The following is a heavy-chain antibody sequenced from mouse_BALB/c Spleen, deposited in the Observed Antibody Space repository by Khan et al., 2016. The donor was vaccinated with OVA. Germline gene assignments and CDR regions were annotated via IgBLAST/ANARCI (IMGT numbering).Heavy chain of an antibody. CDR2: IDPENGNT. D-gene: IGHD2-3*01. CDR1: GFNIKDYY. V-gene: IGHV14-1*02. J-gene: IGHJ3*01. Sequence: VQLKQSGAELVRPGALVKLSCKASGFNIKDYYIHWVKQRPEQDLEWIGWIDPENGNTIYDPKFLGKASITADTSSNTAYLQLSSLTSEDTAVYYCARDGYSPWFAYWGQGTLVTVSA. CDR3: ARDGYSPWFAY.